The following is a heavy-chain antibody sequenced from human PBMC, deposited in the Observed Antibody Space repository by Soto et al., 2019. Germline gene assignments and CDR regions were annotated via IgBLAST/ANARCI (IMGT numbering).Heavy chain of an antibody. Sequence: QVQLEESGGGLVKPGGSLRLSCAASGFTFNAVYMSWIRQAPNKGLEYISYISSSGTSANYADSVTGRFTISRDNAKNSLYLQMNSLRAEDTAVYYCARDRGAVTGQYFDYWGQGALVNVSS. J-gene: IGHJ4*02. CDR2: ISSSGTSA. CDR3: ARDRGAVTGQYFDY. CDR1: GFTFNAVY. V-gene: IGHV3-11*05. D-gene: IGHD6-19*01.